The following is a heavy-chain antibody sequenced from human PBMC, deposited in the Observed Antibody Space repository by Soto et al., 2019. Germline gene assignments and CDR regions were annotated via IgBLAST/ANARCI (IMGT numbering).Heavy chain of an antibody. D-gene: IGHD2-15*01. CDR3: ARSVRVVAAPETTGLFDY. CDR1: GGSISSGGYY. V-gene: IGHV4-31*03. Sequence: SETLSLTCTVSGGSISSGGYYGSWIRQHPGKGLEWIGYIYYSGSTYYNPSLKSRVTISVDTSKNQFSLKLSSVTAADTAVYYCARSVRVVAAPETTGLFDYWGQGTLVTVSS. CDR2: IYYSGST. J-gene: IGHJ4*02.